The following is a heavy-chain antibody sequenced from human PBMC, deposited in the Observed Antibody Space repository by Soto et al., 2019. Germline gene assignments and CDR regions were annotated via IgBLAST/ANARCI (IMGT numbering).Heavy chain of an antibody. D-gene: IGHD3-3*01. CDR2: INHSGST. CDR3: ARVHYDFWSGYSYYFDY. V-gene: IGHV4-34*01. CDR1: GGSFSGYY. Sequence: SETLSLTCAAYGGSFSGYYWSWIRQPPGKGLEWIGEINHSGSTNYNPSLKSRVTISVDTSKNQFSLKLSSVTAADTAVYYCARVHYDFWSGYSYYFDYWGQGTLVTVSS. J-gene: IGHJ4*02.